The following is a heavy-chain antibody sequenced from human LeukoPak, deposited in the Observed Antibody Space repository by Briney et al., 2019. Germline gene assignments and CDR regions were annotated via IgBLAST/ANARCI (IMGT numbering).Heavy chain of an antibody. CDR2: ISGSGGST. V-gene: IGHV3-23*01. CDR3: AKGRSGSFLFGY. J-gene: IGHJ4*02. Sequence: GGSLRLSCAASGFTFSSYAMSWVRQAPGKGLEWVSAISGSGGSTYYADCVKGRFTISRDNSKNTLYLQMNSLRAEDTAVYYCAKGRSGSFLFGYWGQGTLVTVSS. D-gene: IGHD1-26*01. CDR1: GFTFSSYA.